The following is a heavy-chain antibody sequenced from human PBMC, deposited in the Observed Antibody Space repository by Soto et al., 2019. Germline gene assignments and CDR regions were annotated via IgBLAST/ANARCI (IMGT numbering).Heavy chain of an antibody. V-gene: IGHV1-18*04. CDR3: ARETSIFSSSLDY. J-gene: IGHJ4*02. D-gene: IGHD6-6*01. CDR1: GYTFTTYG. Sequence: ASVKVSFKASGYTFTTYGIPWVRQAPGQGLEWMGWISAYNGNTNYAQKLQGRVTMTTDTSTSTAYMELRSLRSDDTAVYYCARETSIFSSSLDYWGQGTLVTVSS. CDR2: ISAYNGNT.